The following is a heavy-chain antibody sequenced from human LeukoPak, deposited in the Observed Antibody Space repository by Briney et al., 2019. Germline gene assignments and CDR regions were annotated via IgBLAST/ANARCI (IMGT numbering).Heavy chain of an antibody. Sequence: SETLSLTCAVYGGSFSAYYWGWIRQPPGKGLEWIGSIYHSGSTYYNPSLKSRVTISVDTSKNQFSLKLSSVTAADTAVYYCSGSPSSSRPPHYYYYYMDVWGKGTTVTVSS. V-gene: IGHV4-38-2*01. D-gene: IGHD6-13*01. J-gene: IGHJ6*03. CDR2: IYHSGST. CDR1: GGSFSAYY. CDR3: SGSPSSSRPPHYYYYYMDV.